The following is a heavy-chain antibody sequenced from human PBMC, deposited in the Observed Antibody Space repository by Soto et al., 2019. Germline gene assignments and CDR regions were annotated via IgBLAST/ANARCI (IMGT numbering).Heavy chain of an antibody. Sequence: AETLSLTCGVSGGSFIGYYWSLIRQPPGKGLEWIGEVNDSGNSNYNPSLKRRVVISVDTPKNEFSLKLNTVTAADTGVYYCARVRRWLPEEMVDLWGQGALVTVSS. D-gene: IGHD5-12*01. CDR1: GGSFIGYY. V-gene: IGHV4-34*01. CDR3: ARVRRWLPEEMVDL. J-gene: IGHJ5*02. CDR2: VNDSGNS.